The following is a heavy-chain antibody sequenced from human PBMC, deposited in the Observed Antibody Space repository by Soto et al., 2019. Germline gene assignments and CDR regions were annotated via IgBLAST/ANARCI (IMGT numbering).Heavy chain of an antibody. Sequence: GGSLRRSCAASGFTFSSYAMTWVRQAPGKGLEWVSAISGSGGSTYYADSVKGRFTISRDNSKNTLYLQMNSLRADDTAVYYCAKVMVKNWFHPWGQGTLVTVSS. CDR1: GFTFSSYA. V-gene: IGHV3-23*01. D-gene: IGHD5-18*01. CDR3: AKVMVKNWFHP. J-gene: IGHJ5*02. CDR2: ISGSGGST.